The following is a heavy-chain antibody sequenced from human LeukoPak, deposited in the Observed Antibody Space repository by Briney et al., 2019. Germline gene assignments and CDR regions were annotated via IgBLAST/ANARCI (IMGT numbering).Heavy chain of an antibody. V-gene: IGHV3-23*01. D-gene: IGHD3-10*01. CDR3: AKWGDYGSGTDYVFDI. Sequence: GGSLRLSCAGSKFTFNSYAMNWFRQAPGRGLEWVSGISGDGTTTYYADSVKGRFTISRDNSKNTLYLQMKSLRAEDTAVYYCAKWGDYGSGTDYVFDIWGQGTMVTVSS. J-gene: IGHJ3*02. CDR2: ISGDGTTT. CDR1: KFTFNSYA.